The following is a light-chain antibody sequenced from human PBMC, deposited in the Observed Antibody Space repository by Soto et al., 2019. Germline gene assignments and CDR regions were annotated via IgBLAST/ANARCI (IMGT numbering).Light chain of an antibody. CDR3: QQRSNWPLT. CDR2: GAS. Sequence: ENVLTQSPGTLSLSPGERVTLSCRASQSVSSNYLAWYQQKPGQAPRLLIYGASVRATGIPDRFSGSGSGTDFTLTISRLEPEDFAVYYCQQRSNWPLTFGGGTKVEIK. J-gene: IGKJ4*01. V-gene: IGKV3D-20*02. CDR1: QSVSSNY.